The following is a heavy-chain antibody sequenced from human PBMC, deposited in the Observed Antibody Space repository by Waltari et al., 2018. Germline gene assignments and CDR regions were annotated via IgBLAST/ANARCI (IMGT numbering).Heavy chain of an antibody. D-gene: IGHD5-18*01. CDR1: GFTFSTYV. CDR3: AKELASYGVFDY. J-gene: IGHJ4*02. CDR2: ISGSGGST. V-gene: IGHV3-23*01. Sequence: EVQLLESGGGLVQPGGSLRLSCAASGFTFSTYVMSWVRQAPGKGLEWVSAISGSGGSTSYAESVKGRFTISRDNSKNTLYLQMNSLRAEDTAVYYCAKELASYGVFDYWGQGTLVTVSS.